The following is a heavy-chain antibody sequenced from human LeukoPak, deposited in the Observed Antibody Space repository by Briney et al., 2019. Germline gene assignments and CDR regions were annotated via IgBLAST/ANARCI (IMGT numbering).Heavy chain of an antibody. D-gene: IGHD6-6*01. CDR2: IYTSGST. V-gene: IGHV4-61*02. CDR3: ARDPGGGQLGAPAYYFDY. J-gene: IGHJ4*02. Sequence: SETLSLTCTVSGGSISSGSYYWSWIRQPAGKGLEWIGRIYTSGSTNYNPSLKSRVTISVDTSKNQFSLKLSSVTAADTAVYYCARDPGGGQLGAPAYYFDYWGQGTLVTVSS. CDR1: GGSISSGSYY.